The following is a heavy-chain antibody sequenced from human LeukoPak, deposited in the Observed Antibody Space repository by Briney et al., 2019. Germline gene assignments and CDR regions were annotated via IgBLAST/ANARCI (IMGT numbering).Heavy chain of an antibody. Sequence: PSETLSLTCTVSGGSICSGGHYWSWIRQHPGKGLEWIGYIYYSGSTYYNPSLKSRVTMSVDTSKNQFSLKLSSVTAADTAVYYCARKAWVWSFDIWGQGTMVTVSS. V-gene: IGHV4-31*03. CDR3: ARKAWVWSFDI. CDR1: GGSICSGGHY. D-gene: IGHD3-16*01. CDR2: IYYSGST. J-gene: IGHJ3*02.